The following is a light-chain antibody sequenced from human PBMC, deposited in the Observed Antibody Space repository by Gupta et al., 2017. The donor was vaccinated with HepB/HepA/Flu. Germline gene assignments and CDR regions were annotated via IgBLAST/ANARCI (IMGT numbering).Light chain of an antibody. V-gene: IGKV2-28*01. CDR1: QSLRHSNGYNY. J-gene: IGKJ4*01. CDR3: MQALQTPLT. Sequence: DIVMTQSPLSLPVTPGEPASISCRSSQSLRHSNGYNYLDWYLQKPGQSPQLLIYLGSNRASGVPDRFSGSGSGTDFTLKISRVEAEDVGVYYCMQALQTPLTFGRGTKVEIK. CDR2: LGS.